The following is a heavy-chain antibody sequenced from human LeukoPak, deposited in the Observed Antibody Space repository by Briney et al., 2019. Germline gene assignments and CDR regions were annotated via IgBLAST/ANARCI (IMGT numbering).Heavy chain of an antibody. V-gene: IGHV4-39*07. D-gene: IGHD3-9*01. CDR3: SRGRAYFD. CDR2: IYYSGNT. Sequence: SETLSLTCTVSGGSISSTNYYWDWIRQPPGKGLEWIGTIYYSGNTYYNPSLKSRVTISQDTSKNQFSLRLSSVTAADTAVYYCSRGRAYFDWGQGTLVTVSS. CDR1: GGSISSTNYY. J-gene: IGHJ4*02.